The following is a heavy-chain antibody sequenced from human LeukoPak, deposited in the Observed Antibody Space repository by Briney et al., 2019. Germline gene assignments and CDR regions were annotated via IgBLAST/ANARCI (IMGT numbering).Heavy chain of an antibody. CDR3: SGWYYGSGSLGGFDY. CDR1: GGSISSYY. J-gene: IGHJ4*02. CDR2: IYYSGST. V-gene: IGHV4-59*08. D-gene: IGHD3-10*01. Sequence: PSETLSLTCTVSGGSISSYYWSWIRQPPGKGLEWIGYIYYSGSTNYNPSLKSRVTISVDTSKNQFSLKLSSVTAADTAVYYCSGWYYGSGSLGGFDYWGQGTLVTVSS.